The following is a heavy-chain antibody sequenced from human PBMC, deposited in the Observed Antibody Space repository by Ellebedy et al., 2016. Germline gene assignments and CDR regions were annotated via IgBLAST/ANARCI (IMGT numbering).Heavy chain of an antibody. CDR3: ARDRLAVGLNPGSPDHHHYCMDV. J-gene: IGHJ6*03. CDR2: IIPVFRTP. CDR1: RGTFSTYG. V-gene: IGHV1-69*13. Sequence: SVKVSXKASRGTFSTYGINWVRQAPGQGLEWMEGIIPVFRTPNYAQKFQGKVTITADGSTSTVYLELISLRPEDTAVYYCARDRLAVGLNPGSPDHHHYCMDVWGKGTTVTVSS. D-gene: IGHD1-14*01.